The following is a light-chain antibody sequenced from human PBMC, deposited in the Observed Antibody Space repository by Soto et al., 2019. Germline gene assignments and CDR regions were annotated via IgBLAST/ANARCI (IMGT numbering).Light chain of an antibody. CDR3: QQYNSYSRS. CDR2: DAS. J-gene: IGKJ4*01. V-gene: IGKV1-5*01. CDR1: QSINIW. Sequence: DIQMTQSPSTLSASVGDRVTITCRASQSINIWLAWYQQKPGKVPKLLIYDASSLQSGVPSRFRGSTSGTEFTLTISSLQPDDFATYYCQQYNSYSRSFGGGTKVDIK.